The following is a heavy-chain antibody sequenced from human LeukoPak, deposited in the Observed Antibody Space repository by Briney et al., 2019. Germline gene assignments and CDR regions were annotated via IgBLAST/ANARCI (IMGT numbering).Heavy chain of an antibody. V-gene: IGHV4-59*01. J-gene: IGHJ4*02. CDR1: GGSISSYY. Sequence: SETLSLTCTVSGGSISSYYWSWIRQPPGKGLEWIGYIYYSGSTNYNPSLKSRVTISVDTSKNQFSPKLSSVTAADTAVYYCARLTYYDFWSGYYPWGQGTLVTVSS. CDR3: ARLTYYDFWSGYYP. D-gene: IGHD3-3*01. CDR2: IYYSGST.